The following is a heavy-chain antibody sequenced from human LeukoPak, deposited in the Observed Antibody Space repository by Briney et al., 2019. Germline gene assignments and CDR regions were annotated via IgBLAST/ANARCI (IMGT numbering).Heavy chain of an antibody. CDR3: AQHDPTMVVITNWIDA. D-gene: IGHD3-22*01. Sequence: PGGSLRLSRAAPGFTFSADANSWVRQAPGKGLEWVSAPSGGGGITYYADSVRGRFTISRGNSTNTLYLQMNRLRAEDTAVCYCAQHDPTMVVITNWIDAWGQGTLVTVSS. CDR2: PSGGGGIT. J-gene: IGHJ5*02. CDR1: GFTFSADA. V-gene: IGHV3-23*01.